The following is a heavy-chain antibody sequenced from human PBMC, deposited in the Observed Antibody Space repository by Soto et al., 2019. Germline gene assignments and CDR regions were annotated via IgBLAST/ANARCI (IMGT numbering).Heavy chain of an antibody. D-gene: IGHD3-3*01. CDR1: GGSISSYY. Sequence: SETLSLTCTVSGGSISSYYWGWIRQPAGKGLEWIGRIYTSGSTNYNPSLKSRVTMSVDTSKNQLSLKLRSVTAADTAVYYCARDRTYYDFWSGYRYYYYGMDVWGQGTTVTVSS. V-gene: IGHV4-4*07. CDR3: ARDRTYYDFWSGYRYYYYGMDV. CDR2: IYTSGST. J-gene: IGHJ6*02.